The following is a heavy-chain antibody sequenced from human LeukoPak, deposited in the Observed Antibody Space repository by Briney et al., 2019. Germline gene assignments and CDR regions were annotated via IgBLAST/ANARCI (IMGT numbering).Heavy chain of an antibody. D-gene: IGHD2-15*01. CDR3: ATGGYTKPFDF. CDR1: GLRFSAYG. Sequence: GGSLRLSCAASGLRFSAYGLNWVRQAPGEGLEWLSYIRSTGGTIYYADSVRGRFTISRDNAQNSVYLQMNSLRDEDTAVYYCATGGYTKPFDFWGQGTLVTVSS. CDR2: IRSTGGTI. V-gene: IGHV3-48*02. J-gene: IGHJ4*02.